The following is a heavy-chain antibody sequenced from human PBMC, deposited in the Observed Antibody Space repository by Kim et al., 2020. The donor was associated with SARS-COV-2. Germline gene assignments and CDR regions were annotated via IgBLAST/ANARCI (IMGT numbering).Heavy chain of an antibody. V-gene: IGHV4-59*01. Sequence: SETLSLTCTVSGGSISSYYWSWIRQPPGKGLEWIGYIYYSGSTNYNPSLKSRVTISVDTSKNQFSLKLSSVTAADTAVYYCARGPYHVWGSYPSRFDYWGQGTLVTVSS. J-gene: IGHJ4*02. CDR2: IYYSGST. D-gene: IGHD3-16*02. CDR3: ARGPYHVWGSYPSRFDY. CDR1: GGSISSYY.